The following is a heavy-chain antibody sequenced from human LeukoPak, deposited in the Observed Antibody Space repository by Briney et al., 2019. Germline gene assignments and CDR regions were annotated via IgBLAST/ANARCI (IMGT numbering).Heavy chain of an antibody. CDR3: ASVGTTTHAFDF. J-gene: IGHJ3*01. Sequence: SETLSLTCTVSGGSISDYYWSWIRQPPGKGLEWIGWIFGSGSSNYNPSLMSRVTISVDTSKNQLSLKLRFVTAADTAVYYCASVGTTTHAFDFWGQGTMVTVSS. D-gene: IGHD1-26*01. V-gene: IGHV4-59*12. CDR1: GGSISDYY. CDR2: IFGSGSS.